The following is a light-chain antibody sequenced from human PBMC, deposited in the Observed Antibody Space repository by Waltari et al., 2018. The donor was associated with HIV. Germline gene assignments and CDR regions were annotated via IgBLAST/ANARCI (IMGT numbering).Light chain of an antibody. CDR2: ECS. V-gene: IGLV2-23*01. CDR3: CSYAGSSTSWV. Sequence: QSARTQPASVSGSPGQSMGLYCTGTSSDVGSYNLVSWYQQHPGKAPKLMIYECSKRPSGVAHRFSGSKSGNTASLTISCLQAEDEADYYCCSYAGSSTSWVFGGGTKLTVL. CDR1: SSDVGSYNL. J-gene: IGLJ3*02.